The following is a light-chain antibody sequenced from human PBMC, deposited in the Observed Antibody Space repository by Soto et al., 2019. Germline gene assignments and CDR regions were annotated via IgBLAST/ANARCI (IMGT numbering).Light chain of an antibody. CDR3: QQYGSSPYT. J-gene: IGKJ2*01. Sequence: EIGLTQSPGTLSLSPGERATLSCRARQSVSSNYLAWYQQKPGQTPRLLIYGASSRATGIPDRFSGSGSGTDFTLTISRLEPEDFAVYYCQQYGSSPYTFGQGTKLEIK. CDR2: GAS. V-gene: IGKV3-20*01. CDR1: QSVSSNY.